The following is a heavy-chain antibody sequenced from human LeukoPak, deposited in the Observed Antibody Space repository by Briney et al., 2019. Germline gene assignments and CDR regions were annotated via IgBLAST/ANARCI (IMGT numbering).Heavy chain of an antibody. D-gene: IGHD3-22*01. CDR3: ARGGDSSGYYQNFDY. J-gene: IGHJ4*02. V-gene: IGHV3-23*01. Sequence: PGGSLRLSCEASGFTFNTYGMNWVRQAPGKGLEWVSGISGGGNSTYYANSLKGRFTISRDISKSTVYLQMNSLRVEDTALYYCARGGDSSGYYQNFDYWGQGTLVTVSS. CDR1: GFTFNTYG. CDR2: ISGGGNST.